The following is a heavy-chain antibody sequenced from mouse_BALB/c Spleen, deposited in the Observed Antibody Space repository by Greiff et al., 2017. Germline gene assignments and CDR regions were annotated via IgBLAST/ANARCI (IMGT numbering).Heavy chain of an antibody. D-gene: IGHD2-13*01. CDR3: ARYGDEEAWFAY. Sequence: QVQLQQPGAELVMPGASVKMSCKASGYTFTDYWMHWVKQRPGQGLEWIGAIDTSDSYTSYNQKFKGKATLTVDESSSTAYMQLSSLTSEDSAVYYCARYGDEEAWFAYGGQGTLVTVSA. V-gene: IGHV1-69*01. CDR2: IDTSDSYT. J-gene: IGHJ3*01. CDR1: GYTFTDYW.